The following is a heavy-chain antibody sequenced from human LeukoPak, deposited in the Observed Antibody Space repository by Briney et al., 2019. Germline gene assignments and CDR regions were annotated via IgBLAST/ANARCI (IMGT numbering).Heavy chain of an antibody. CDR2: IYTTGRT. D-gene: IGHD2-21*01. CDR1: GGSIGGYH. J-gene: IGHJ3*02. Sequence: SETLSLTCTVSGGSIGGYHWSWIRQPPGKGLEWIGYIYTTGRTNYNPSLKSRVTISVDTSKNQFSLKLNSVTAADTAVYYCAKILGSGVWYGFDIWGQGTMVTVSS. V-gene: IGHV4-4*09. CDR3: AKILGSGVWYGFDI.